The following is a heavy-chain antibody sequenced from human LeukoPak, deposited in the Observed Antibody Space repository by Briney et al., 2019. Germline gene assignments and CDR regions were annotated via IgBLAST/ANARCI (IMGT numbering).Heavy chain of an antibody. V-gene: IGHV3-49*03. D-gene: IGHD3-3*01. CDR2: IRSKAYGGTT. CDR1: GFTFGDYA. CDR3: TRESRTIFEVEGLDY. Sequence: GGSLRLSCSASGFTFGDYAMSWFRQAPGKGLEWVGFIRSKAYGGTTEYAASVKGRFTISRDDSKSIAYLQMNSLKTEDTAVYYCTRESRTIFEVEGLDYWGQGTLVTVSS. J-gene: IGHJ4*02.